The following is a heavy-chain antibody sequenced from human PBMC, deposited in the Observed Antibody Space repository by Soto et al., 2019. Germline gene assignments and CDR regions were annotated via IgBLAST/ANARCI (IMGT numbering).Heavy chain of an antibody. V-gene: IGHV1-69*13. D-gene: IGHD2-2*01. CDR2: IIPIFGTA. CDR1: GGTFSSYA. CDR3: ARPQWYHAFDI. Sequence: SSVKVSWKASGGTFSSYAIGWVRQAPGQGLEWMGGIIPIFGTANYAQKFQGRVTITADESTSTAYMELSSLRSEDTAVYYCARPQWYHAFDIWGQGTMVPVSS. J-gene: IGHJ3*02.